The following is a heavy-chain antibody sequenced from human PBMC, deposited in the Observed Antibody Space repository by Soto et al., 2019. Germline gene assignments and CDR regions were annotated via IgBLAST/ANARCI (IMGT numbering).Heavy chain of an antibody. D-gene: IGHD6-13*01. CDR2: ISGSGGST. J-gene: IGHJ5*02. Sequence: GGSLSLSCAASGFTFSSYAMSWVRQAPGKGLEWVSAISGSGGSTYYADSVKGRFTISRDNSKNTLYLQMNSLRAEDTAVYYCAKSSSSWGWFDPWGQGTLVTVSS. CDR1: GFTFSSYA. CDR3: AKSSSSWGWFDP. V-gene: IGHV3-23*01.